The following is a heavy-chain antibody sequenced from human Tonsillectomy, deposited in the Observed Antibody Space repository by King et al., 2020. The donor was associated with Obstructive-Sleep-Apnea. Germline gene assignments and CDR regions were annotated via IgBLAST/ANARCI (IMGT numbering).Heavy chain of an antibody. CDR1: GFTFSSYA. J-gene: IGHJ6*02. Sequence: VQLVESGGGVVQPGRSLRLSCAASGFTFSSYAMHWVRQAPGKGLEWVAVISYDGSNKYYADSVKGRFTISRDNSKNTLYLQMNSLRAEDTAVYYCARETSWYYGMDVWGQGTTVTVSS. CDR3: ARETSWYYGMDV. V-gene: IGHV3-30*04. D-gene: IGHD2-2*01. CDR2: ISYDGSNK.